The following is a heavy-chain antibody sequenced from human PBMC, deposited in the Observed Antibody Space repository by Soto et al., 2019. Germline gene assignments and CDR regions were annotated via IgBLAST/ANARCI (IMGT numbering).Heavy chain of an antibody. CDR3: AGACSGGSCYDWFDP. J-gene: IGHJ5*02. Sequence: EVQLVESGGGLVQPGGSLRLSCAASGFTFSSYWMHWVRQAPGKGLVWVSRINSDGSSTSYADSVKGRFTISRDNAKNTLYLQMNSLRADDTAVYYCAGACSGGSCYDWFDPWGQGTLVTVSS. CDR2: INSDGSST. D-gene: IGHD2-15*01. CDR1: GFTFSSYW. V-gene: IGHV3-74*01.